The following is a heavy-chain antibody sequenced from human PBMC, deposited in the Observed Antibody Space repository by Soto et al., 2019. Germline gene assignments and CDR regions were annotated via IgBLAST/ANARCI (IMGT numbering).Heavy chain of an antibody. CDR1: GYSFTSYW. D-gene: IGHD3-16*01. CDR2: IYPGDSDT. J-gene: IGHJ3*02. Sequence: GESLKISCKGSGYSFTSYWIGWVRQMPGKGLEWMGIIYPGDSDTRYSPSFQGQVTISADKSLSATYLQWSSLKASDTAMYYCARRGAFNAFDIWGQGTMVTVSS. CDR3: ARRGAFNAFDI. V-gene: IGHV5-51*01.